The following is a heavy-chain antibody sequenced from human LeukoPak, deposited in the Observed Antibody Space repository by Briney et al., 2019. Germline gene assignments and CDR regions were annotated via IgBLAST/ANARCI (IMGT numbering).Heavy chain of an antibody. CDR3: ARAPYYYGSGIGNYYYGMDV. D-gene: IGHD3-10*01. J-gene: IGHJ6*02. CDR1: GGSFSGYY. Sequence: SETLSLTCAVYGGSFSGYYWRWIRQPPGKGLEWIGEINHSGSTNYNPSLKSRVTISVDTSKNQFSLKLSSVTAADTAVYYCARAPYYYGSGIGNYYYGMDVWGQGTTVTVSS. CDR2: INHSGST. V-gene: IGHV4-34*01.